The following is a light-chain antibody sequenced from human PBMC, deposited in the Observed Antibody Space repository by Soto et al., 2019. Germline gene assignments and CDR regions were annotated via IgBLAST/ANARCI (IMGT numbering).Light chain of an antibody. J-gene: IGLJ1*01. CDR1: SSDVGSSNF. CDR3: SSYAGSTNIV. V-gene: IGLV2-8*01. CDR2: EVY. Sequence: QSALTQPPSASWSPGQSVTISCTGTSSDVGSSNFVSWYQQHPGKAPKLLIYEVYKRPSGVPDRFSGSKSGNTASLTVSGLQADDEADYYCSSYAGSTNIVFGIGTKVTVL.